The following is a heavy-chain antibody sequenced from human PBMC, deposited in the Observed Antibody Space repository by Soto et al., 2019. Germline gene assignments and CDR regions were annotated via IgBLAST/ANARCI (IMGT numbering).Heavy chain of an antibody. CDR1: GGSISSSSYY. V-gene: IGHV4-39*01. D-gene: IGHD3-3*02. CDR3: ASPKIAFYNWFDP. CDR2: IYYSGST. Sequence: QLQLQESGPGLVKPSETLSLTCTVSGGSISSSSYYWGWIRQPPGKGLEWIGSIYYSGSTYYNPSLKSRVTISVDTSKNQFSLKLSSVTAADTAVYYCASPKIAFYNWFDPWGQGTLVPVSS. J-gene: IGHJ5*02.